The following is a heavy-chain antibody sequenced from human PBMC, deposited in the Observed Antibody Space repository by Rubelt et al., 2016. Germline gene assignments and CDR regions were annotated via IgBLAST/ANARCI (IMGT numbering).Heavy chain of an antibody. V-gene: IGHV4-59*11. J-gene: IGHJ5*02. CDR1: GGSISSHY. CDR2: IYYSGST. Sequence: QVQLQEWGAGLLKPSETLSLTCSVSGGSISSHYWSWIRQPPGKGLEWIGSIYYSGSTYYNPSLKSRVIISVDMSKNQFSLKLSPVTAADTAAYYCARAEDYYSSWFDPWGQGTLVTVSS. CDR3: ARAEDYYSSWFDP. D-gene: IGHD3-22*01.